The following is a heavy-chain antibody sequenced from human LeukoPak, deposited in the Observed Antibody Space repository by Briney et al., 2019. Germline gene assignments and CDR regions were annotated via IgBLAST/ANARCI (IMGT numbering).Heavy chain of an antibody. D-gene: IGHD3-22*01. CDR1: GFTFSSYA. V-gene: IGHV3-23*01. J-gene: IGHJ3*02. CDR2: LSGSGGNT. Sequence: GGSLRLSCAASGFTFSSYAMSWVRQAPGKGLEWVSALSGSGGNTYYADSVKGRFTISRDNSKNTLYLQMNSLRAEDTAVYYCAKGPYYYDSSAYHYGAFDIWGQGTMVTVSS. CDR3: AKGPYYYDSSAYHYGAFDI.